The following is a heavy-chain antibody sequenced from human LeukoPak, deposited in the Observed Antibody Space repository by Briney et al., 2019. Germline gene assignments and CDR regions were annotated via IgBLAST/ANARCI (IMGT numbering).Heavy chain of an antibody. V-gene: IGHV3-74*01. CDR3: ARALPVVAATPNYYYGMDV. Sequence: GGALRLSCTASGFTFTNYAMNWVRQAPGKGLVWVSRINSDGSSTSYADSVKGRFTISRDNAKTTLYLQMTSLRAEDTAVYSCARALPVVAATPNYYYGMDVWRQGTTVTVSS. D-gene: IGHD2-15*01. J-gene: IGHJ6*02. CDR2: INSDGSST. CDR1: GFTFTNYA.